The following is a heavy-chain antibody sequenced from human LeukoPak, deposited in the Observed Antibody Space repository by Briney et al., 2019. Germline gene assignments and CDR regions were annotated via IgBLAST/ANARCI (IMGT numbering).Heavy chain of an antibody. V-gene: IGHV3-43D*03. J-gene: IGHJ4*02. Sequence: GGSLRLSCAASGFTFDDHAMHWVRQAPGKGLEWVSLISWDGGSTYYADSVKGRFTISRDNSKNSLYLQMNSLRAEDTALYYCAKETRDLRGDYFDYWGQGTLVTVSS. CDR3: AKETRDLRGDYFDY. CDR2: ISWDGGST. D-gene: IGHD2-21*02. CDR1: GFTFDDHA.